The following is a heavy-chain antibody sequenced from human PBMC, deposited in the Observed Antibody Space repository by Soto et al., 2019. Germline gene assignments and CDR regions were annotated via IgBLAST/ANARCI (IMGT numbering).Heavy chain of an antibody. CDR2: INDAGSEK. V-gene: IGHV3-7*01. CDR3: ARALTTVDGY. D-gene: IGHD4-17*01. J-gene: IGHJ4*02. Sequence: EVQLVESGGGLVQPGGSLRLSCAASGFTFSNYWMTWVRQAPGKGLQWVASINDAGSEKFYVDSVKGRFTISRDNAMNSLYLQMNSLRAEDTALYYCARALTTVDGYLGQGTLITVSS. CDR1: GFTFSNYW.